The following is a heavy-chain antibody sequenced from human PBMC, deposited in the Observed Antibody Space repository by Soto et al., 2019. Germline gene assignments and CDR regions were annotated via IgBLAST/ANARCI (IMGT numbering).Heavy chain of an antibody. CDR2: ISTYNGNT. V-gene: IGHV1-18*01. Sequence: QVQLVQSGAEVKKPGASVKVSCKASGYTFTSYGISWARQAPGQGLEWMGWISTYNGNTYYAQKLQGRVTMTTDTSTSTAYMELRSLRSDDTAVYYCAREGYRYSSSWYPTGDWGQGTLVTVSS. CDR1: GYTFTSYG. CDR3: AREGYRYSSSWYPTGD. J-gene: IGHJ4*02. D-gene: IGHD6-13*01.